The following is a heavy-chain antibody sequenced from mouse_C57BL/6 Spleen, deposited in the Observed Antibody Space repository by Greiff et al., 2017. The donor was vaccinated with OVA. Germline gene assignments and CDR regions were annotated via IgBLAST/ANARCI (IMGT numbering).Heavy chain of an antibody. D-gene: IGHD2-5*01. CDR3: ARSGGSYSNGFDY. CDR1: GYAFTNYL. Sequence: VQLQQSGAELVRPGTSVKVSCKASGYAFTNYLIEWVKQRPGQGLEWIGVINPGSGGTNYNEKFKGKATLTADKSSSTAYMQLSSLTSEDSAVYFCARSGGSYSNGFDYWGQGTTLTVSS. J-gene: IGHJ2*01. CDR2: INPGSGGT. V-gene: IGHV1-54*01.